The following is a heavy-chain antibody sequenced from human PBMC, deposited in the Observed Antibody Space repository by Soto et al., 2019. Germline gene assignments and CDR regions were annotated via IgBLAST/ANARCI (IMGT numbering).Heavy chain of an antibody. Sequence: ASVKVSCKAAGYTFTSYGIHWVRQAPGQRLEWTGWINAGNGNTKYSEKFQGRVSITRDTSASTAYLELSSLSSEDTAVYYCARAPNDSSPYYHHYYYGMDVWGQGSTVTVSS. D-gene: IGHD3-22*01. J-gene: IGHJ6*02. V-gene: IGHV1-3*01. CDR3: ARAPNDSSPYYHHYYYGMDV. CDR1: GYTFTSYG. CDR2: INAGNGNT.